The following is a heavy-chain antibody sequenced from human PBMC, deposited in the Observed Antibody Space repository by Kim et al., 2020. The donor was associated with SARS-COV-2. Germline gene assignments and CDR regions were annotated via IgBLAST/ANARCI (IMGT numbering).Heavy chain of an antibody. CDR1: GGSISSSSYY. Sequence: SETLSLTCTVSGGSISSSSYYWGWIRQPPGKGLEWIGSIYYSGSTYYNPSLKSRVTISVDTSKNQFSLKLSSVTAADTAVYYCARRSGTPSFDLWGRGTLVTVSS. D-gene: IGHD1-1*01. J-gene: IGHJ2*01. CDR2: IYYSGST. CDR3: ARRSGTPSFDL. V-gene: IGHV4-39*01.